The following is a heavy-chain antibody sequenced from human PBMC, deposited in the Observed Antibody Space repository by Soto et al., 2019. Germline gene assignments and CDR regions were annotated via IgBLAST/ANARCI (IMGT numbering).Heavy chain of an antibody. D-gene: IGHD3-10*01. CDR3: ARRERYYGSPGWFDP. J-gene: IGHJ5*02. CDR2: VYYNENT. Sequence: QLQLQESGPGLVRPSEALSLTCTVSGGSISSFAYYWGWIRQPPGQGLEWIGTVYYNENTYYNPSLKSRVTISVDTAKNQFSLNLRAVTAADTAIYFCARRERYYGSPGWFDPWGQGTLVTVSS. CDR1: GGSISSFAYY. V-gene: IGHV4-39*01.